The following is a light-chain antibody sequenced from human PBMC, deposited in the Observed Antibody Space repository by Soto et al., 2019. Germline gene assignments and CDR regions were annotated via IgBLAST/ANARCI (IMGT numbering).Light chain of an antibody. CDR2: DVS. J-gene: IGKJ5*01. V-gene: IGKV1-13*02. CDR3: QQFDTFPLT. Sequence: AIQLTQSPSSPSASVGDRVTITCRASQAIGSIAFAWYQQKPGKVPKLLIYDVSNLQSGVPSRFSGSGSGTDFTLTISSLQPEDFATYYCQQFDTFPLTFGQGTRLEIK. CDR1: QAIGSIA.